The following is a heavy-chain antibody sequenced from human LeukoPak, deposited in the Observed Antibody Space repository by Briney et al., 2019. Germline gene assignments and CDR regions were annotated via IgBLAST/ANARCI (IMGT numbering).Heavy chain of an antibody. CDR3: ARDTYYYGSGSYYGGDLSGGIDY. J-gene: IGHJ4*02. CDR2: INTDNGNT. Sequence: GASVKVSCKASGYTFTNFGITWVRQAPGHGLEWMGWINTDNGNTNSAQKLQDRVTMTTDNSTSTAYMEVRSLRSDDTAVYYCARDTYYYGSGSYYGGDLSGGIDYWGQGTLVTVSS. V-gene: IGHV1-18*01. CDR1: GYTFTNFG. D-gene: IGHD3-10*01.